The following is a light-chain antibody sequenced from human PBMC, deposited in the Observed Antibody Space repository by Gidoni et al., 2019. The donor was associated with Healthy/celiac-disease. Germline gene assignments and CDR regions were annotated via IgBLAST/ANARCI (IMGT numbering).Light chain of an antibody. Sequence: EIVLPQSPATLSLSPGERATLSCRASQSVSSYLAWYQQKPGQAPRLLIYDASNRATGIPARLSGSGSGTDFTLTISSLEPEDFAGYYCQQRSNWPPLTFGGGTKVEIK. V-gene: IGKV3-11*01. CDR1: QSVSSY. CDR3: QQRSNWPPLT. J-gene: IGKJ4*01. CDR2: DAS.